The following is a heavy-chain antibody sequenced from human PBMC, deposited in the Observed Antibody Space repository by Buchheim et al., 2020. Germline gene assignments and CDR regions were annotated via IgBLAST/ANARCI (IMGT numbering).Heavy chain of an antibody. Sequence: QVQLVESGGGVVQPGRSLRLSCAASGFTFSSYAMHWVRQAPGKGLEWVAVISYDGSNKYYADSVKGRFTISRDNSKHTLYLQMNSLRAEDTAVYYCARGEKIFGVVYGMDVWGQGTT. D-gene: IGHD3-3*01. J-gene: IGHJ6*02. CDR1: GFTFSSYA. CDR2: ISYDGSNK. CDR3: ARGEKIFGVVYGMDV. V-gene: IGHV3-30*04.